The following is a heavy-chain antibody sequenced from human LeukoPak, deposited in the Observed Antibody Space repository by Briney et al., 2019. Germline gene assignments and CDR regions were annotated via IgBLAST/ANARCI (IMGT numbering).Heavy chain of an antibody. Sequence: GASVKVSCKASGYTFTIYYIHWVRQAPGQGLEWMGKINPSGGSTSYAQKFQGRVTMTRDTSTNTVYMELSSLRSDDTAVYYCARTIVDGGSNYWGQGTLVTVSS. V-gene: IGHV1-46*01. CDR3: ARTIVDGGSNY. D-gene: IGHD2-15*01. CDR2: INPSGGST. CDR1: GYTFTIYY. J-gene: IGHJ4*02.